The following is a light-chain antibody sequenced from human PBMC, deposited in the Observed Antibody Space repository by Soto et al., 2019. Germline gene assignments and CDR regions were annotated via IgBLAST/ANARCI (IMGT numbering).Light chain of an antibody. J-gene: IGKJ2*01. CDR2: DAT. CDR1: QTISIS. V-gene: IGKV1-5*01. CDR3: QQHNDYTAVT. Sequence: DIQMTQSPSTLSASVGDRVTITCRASQTISISLAWYQFKPGKAPKLLIFDATTLQTGVPSRFSGSGFGTEFTLTITGLQPDDFATYYCQQHNDYTAVTFGQGTNLEIK.